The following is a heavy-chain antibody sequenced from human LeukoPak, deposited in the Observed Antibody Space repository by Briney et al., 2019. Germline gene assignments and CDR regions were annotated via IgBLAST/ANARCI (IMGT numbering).Heavy chain of an antibody. D-gene: IGHD3-10*01. V-gene: IGHV4-59*08. Sequence: SETLSLTCTVSGGSISSYYWSWIRQPPGKGLEWIGYIYFSGSTNYNPSLKSRVTISVDTSKNQFSLKLSSVTAADTAAYYCARRGGIIRGVASYYYMDVWGKGTTVTISS. CDR1: GGSISSYY. CDR3: ARRGGIIRGVASYYYMDV. CDR2: IYFSGST. J-gene: IGHJ6*03.